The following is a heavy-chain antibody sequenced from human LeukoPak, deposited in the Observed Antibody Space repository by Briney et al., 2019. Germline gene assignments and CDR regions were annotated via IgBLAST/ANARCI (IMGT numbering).Heavy chain of an antibody. V-gene: IGHV4-4*07. Sequence: PSETLSLTCTVSGCSASTYYWSWIRQPAGKGLEWIGRIYTSGNTNYNPSLKSRVTMSVDTSENQFSLKLSSVTAADTAVYYCARLAGTDAFDVWGQGTMVTVSS. CDR1: GCSASTYY. CDR3: ARLAGTDAFDV. J-gene: IGHJ3*01. CDR2: IYTSGNT. D-gene: IGHD6-19*01.